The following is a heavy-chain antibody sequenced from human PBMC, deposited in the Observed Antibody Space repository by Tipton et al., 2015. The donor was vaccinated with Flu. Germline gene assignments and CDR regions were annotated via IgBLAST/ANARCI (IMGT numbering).Heavy chain of an antibody. CDR2: IKQDGSEK. D-gene: IGHD2-21*01. J-gene: IGHJ4*02. CDR1: EFTFSTYW. CDR3: ARQIGGGDCY. V-gene: IGHV3-7*03. Sequence: GSLRLSCAASEFTFSTYWMHWVRQAPGKGLEWVANIKQDGSEKYYVDSVKGRFTISRDNAKNSLYLQMNNLRAEDTAIYYCARQIGGGDCYWGQGTLVTVSS.